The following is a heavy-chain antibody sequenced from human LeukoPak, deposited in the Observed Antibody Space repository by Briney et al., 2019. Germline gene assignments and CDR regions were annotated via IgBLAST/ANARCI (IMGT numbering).Heavy chain of an antibody. V-gene: IGHV1-2*02. Sequence: HAAAVKVSCKASGYTLADVHIQSVRQAPGHRPEWMGTLNPHSGATHYSQKFRGRVTMTRDTSVNTAYMELSRLTSDDTAVYYCARDRAYDSSGNPMFNPWGQGTLVAVSS. CDR3: ARDRAYDSSGNPMFNP. D-gene: IGHD3-22*01. CDR1: GYTLADVH. J-gene: IGHJ5*02. CDR2: LNPHSGAT.